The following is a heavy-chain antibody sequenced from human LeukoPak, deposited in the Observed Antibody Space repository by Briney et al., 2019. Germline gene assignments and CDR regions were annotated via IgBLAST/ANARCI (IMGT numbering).Heavy chain of an antibody. CDR1: GGSISSGGYY. CDR2: IYYSGST. CDR3: ARALRYSPDY. V-gene: IGHV4-31*03. D-gene: IGHD3-9*01. J-gene: IGHJ4*02. Sequence: SETLSLTCTVSGGSISSGGYYWSWLRQHPGKGLEWIGYIYYSGSTYYNPSLKSRVTMSVDTSKNQFSLKLSSVTAADTAVYYCARALRYSPDYWGQGTLVTVSS.